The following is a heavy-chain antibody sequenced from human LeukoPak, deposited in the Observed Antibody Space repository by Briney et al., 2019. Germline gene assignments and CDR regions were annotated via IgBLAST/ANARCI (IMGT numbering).Heavy chain of an antibody. V-gene: IGHV4-4*07. J-gene: IGHJ4*02. CDR3: ARGRSVRFRSGWYFDY. CDR1: GGSISSYY. Sequence: PSETLSLTCTVSGGSISSYYWSWIRQPAGKGLEWIGRIYTSGSTNYNPSLKSRVTMSVDTSKNQFSLKLSSVTAADTAVYYCARGRSVRFRSGWYFDYWGQGTLVTVSS. D-gene: IGHD6-19*01. CDR2: IYTSGST.